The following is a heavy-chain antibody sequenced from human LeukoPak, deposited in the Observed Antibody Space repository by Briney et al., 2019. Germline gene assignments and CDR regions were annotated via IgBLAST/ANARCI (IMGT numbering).Heavy chain of an antibody. CDR2: IYSRGAT. V-gene: IGHV3-53*01. CDR3: AARNY. J-gene: IGHJ4*02. D-gene: IGHD1-14*01. CDR1: GFSVSNNY. Sequence: GGSLRLSCAASGFSVSNNYMSWVRQAPGKGLEGVSVIYSRGATYYADSVKGRFTISRDNSKNTLYLQMNSLRVEDTAVYYCAARNYWGQETLVTVSS.